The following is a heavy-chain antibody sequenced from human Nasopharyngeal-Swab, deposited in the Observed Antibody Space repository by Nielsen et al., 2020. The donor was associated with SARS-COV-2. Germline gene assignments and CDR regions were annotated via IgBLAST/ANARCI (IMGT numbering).Heavy chain of an antibody. CDR3: ARKRGYSYGYYDY. CDR2: IYTSGST. CDR1: SGSISSGSYY. J-gene: IGHJ4*02. D-gene: IGHD5-18*01. Sequence: SETLSLTCTVSSGSISSGSYYWSWIRQPAGKGLEWIGRIYTSGSTNYNPSLKSRVTISVDTSKNQFSLKLSSVTAADTAVYYCARKRGYSYGYYDYWGQGTLVTVSS. V-gene: IGHV4-61*02.